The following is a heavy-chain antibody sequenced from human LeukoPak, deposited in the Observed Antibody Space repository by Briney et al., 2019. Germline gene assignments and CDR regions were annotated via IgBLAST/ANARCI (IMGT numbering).Heavy chain of an antibody. CDR1: GGSFSGYY. V-gene: IGHV4-34*01. J-gene: IGHJ5*02. CDR2: INHSGST. CDR3: ARAQYSSGCPWFDP. D-gene: IGHD6-19*01. Sequence: PSETLSLTCAVYGGSFSGYYWSWIRQPPGQGLEWIGEINHSGSTNYNPSLKSRVTISVDTSKNQFSLKLSSVTAADTAVYYCARAQYSSGCPWFDPWGQGTLVTVSS.